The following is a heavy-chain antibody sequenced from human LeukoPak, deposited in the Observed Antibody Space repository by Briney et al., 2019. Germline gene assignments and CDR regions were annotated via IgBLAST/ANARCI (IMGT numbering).Heavy chain of an antibody. V-gene: IGHV3-30*02. D-gene: IGHD7-27*01. Sequence: GGSLRLSCAASGFTFSSYGMHWVRQAPGKGLEWVAFIRYDGSNKYYADSVKGRFTISRDNSKNTLYLQMNSLRAEDTAVYYCAKGALLRNWGSPDAFDIWGQGTMVTVSS. CDR2: IRYDGSNK. CDR3: AKGALLRNWGSPDAFDI. CDR1: GFTFSSYG. J-gene: IGHJ3*02.